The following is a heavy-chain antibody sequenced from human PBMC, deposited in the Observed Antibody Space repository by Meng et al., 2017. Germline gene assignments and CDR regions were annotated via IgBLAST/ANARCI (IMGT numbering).Heavy chain of an antibody. CDR3: ARGTPGRSYCDY. Sequence: QVQLLQSGAEVKQPWASWKVSCKASDYTFTGDGVCWVRQAPGQGLEWMGWLGAHPGDTSHAPKFVGRVTVTADTATATAYMELRSLRSDDTAVYYCARGTPGRSYCDYWGLGTLVTVSS. CDR1: DYTFTGDG. D-gene: IGHD3-10*01. J-gene: IGHJ4*02. V-gene: IGHV1-18*01. CDR2: LGAHPGDT.